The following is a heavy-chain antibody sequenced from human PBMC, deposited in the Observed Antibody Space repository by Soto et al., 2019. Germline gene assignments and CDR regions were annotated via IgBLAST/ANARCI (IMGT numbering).Heavy chain of an antibody. CDR2: INPSGGST. CDR1: GYTFTSYY. V-gene: IGHV1-46*01. J-gene: IGHJ6*02. D-gene: IGHD3-10*01. CDR3: ARDSRALLWFGELYPYGMDV. Sequence: GASVKVSCKASGYTFTSYYMHWVRQAPGQGLEWMGIINPSGGSTTYAQKFQGRVTMTRDTSTSTVSMEVSGLRSEDTAVYYCARDSRALLWFGELYPYGMDVWGQGTTVTVSS.